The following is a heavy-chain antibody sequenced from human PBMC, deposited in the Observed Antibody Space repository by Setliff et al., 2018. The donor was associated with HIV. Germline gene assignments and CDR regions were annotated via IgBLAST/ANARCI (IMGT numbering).Heavy chain of an antibody. CDR1: GFTFDDYT. Sequence: GGSLRLSCAASGFTFDDYTMHWVRQAPGKGLEWVSLISWDGGSTYYADSVKGRFTISRDNSKNTMYLQRNTLRVEDTAVYYCAGDPPGSGFHLDYWGQGTPVTVSS. CDR2: ISWDGGST. J-gene: IGHJ4*02. V-gene: IGHV3-43*01. CDR3: AGDPPGSGFHLDY. D-gene: IGHD5-12*01.